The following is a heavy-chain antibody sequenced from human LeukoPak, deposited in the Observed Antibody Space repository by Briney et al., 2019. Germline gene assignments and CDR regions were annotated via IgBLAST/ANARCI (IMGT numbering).Heavy chain of an antibody. J-gene: IGHJ6*03. CDR3: ARRLTTTRGLFYGAYYYYYYMDV. V-gene: IGHV4-39*07. Sequence: SETLSLTCTVSGGSISSSSYYWGWIRQPPGKGLEWVGCIYYSGSTYYNPSLNRRVTISVDSTKNQFSLKLSSVTAADTAVYYCARRLTTTRGLFYGAYYYYYYMDVWGKGTTVTVSS. D-gene: IGHD3-10*01. CDR2: IYYSGST. CDR1: GGSISSSSYY.